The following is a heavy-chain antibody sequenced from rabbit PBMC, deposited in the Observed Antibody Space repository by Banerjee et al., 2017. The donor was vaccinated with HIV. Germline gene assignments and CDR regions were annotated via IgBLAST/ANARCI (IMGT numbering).Heavy chain of an antibody. Sequence: QEQVVESGGGLVQPAGPLTLTCKASGFPLSSSYYMCWVRQAPGKGLEWIGCIVAGSCGSTYYASWAKGRFTISSTSSTTVTLQMTSLTAADTATYFCARAGGFEKYFNLWGQGTLVTVS. D-gene: IGHD1-1*01. V-gene: IGHV1S45*01. CDR2: IVAGSCGST. CDR3: ARAGGFEKYFNL. CDR1: GFPLSSSYY. J-gene: IGHJ4*01.